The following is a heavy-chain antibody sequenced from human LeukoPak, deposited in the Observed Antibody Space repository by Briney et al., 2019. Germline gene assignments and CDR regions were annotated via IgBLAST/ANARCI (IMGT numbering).Heavy chain of an antibody. CDR1: GFTFSNYN. J-gene: IGHJ3*01. Sequence: GGSLRLSCAASGFTFSNYNMNWVRQAPGKGLEWVLYIRNTGTPIYYADSVKGRFTISRDNAKSSLFLQMNSLRAEDAAVYYCAREGTFGGDDFDVWGQGIMVSVS. D-gene: IGHD3-10*01. V-gene: IGHV3-48*04. CDR3: AREGTFGGDDFDV. CDR2: IRNTGTPI.